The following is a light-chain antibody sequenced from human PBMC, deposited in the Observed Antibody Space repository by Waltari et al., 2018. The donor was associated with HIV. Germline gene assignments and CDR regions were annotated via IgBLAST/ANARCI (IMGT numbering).Light chain of an antibody. V-gene: IGLV2-14*01. CDR1: TSDIGGYNH. CDR2: EVS. J-gene: IGLJ2*01. Sequence: QSAPTQPASVSGSPGQSITISCTGTTSDIGGYNHVSWYQQHPDKAPKLVIYEVSNRPSGVSNRLSGSKSVNTASLTISGLQAEDEADYYCSSYTSSSTVVFGGGTKLTVL. CDR3: SSYTSSSTVV.